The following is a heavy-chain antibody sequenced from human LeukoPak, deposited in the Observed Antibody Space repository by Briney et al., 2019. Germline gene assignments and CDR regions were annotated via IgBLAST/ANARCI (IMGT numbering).Heavy chain of an antibody. D-gene: IGHD1-26*01. Sequence: ASVKVSCKASGYTFTGYYMHWVRQAPGQGLEWMGWINPNSGGTNYAQKFQGRVTMTRDTSISTAYMELSRLRPDDTAVYYCARDHKVGATYLFDYWGQGTLVTVSS. CDR3: ARDHKVGATYLFDY. V-gene: IGHV1-2*02. CDR1: GYTFTGYY. CDR2: INPNSGGT. J-gene: IGHJ4*02.